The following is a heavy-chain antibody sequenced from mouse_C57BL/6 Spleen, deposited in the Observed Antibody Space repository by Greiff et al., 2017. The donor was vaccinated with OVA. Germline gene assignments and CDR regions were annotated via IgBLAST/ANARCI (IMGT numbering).Heavy chain of an antibody. CDR3: ARNGDWAMDY. V-gene: IGHV1-82*01. Sequence: VQLQQPGAELVKPGASVKLSCKASGYAFSSSWMNWVKQRPGKGLEWIGRIYPGDGDTNYNGKFKGKATLTADKSSSTAYMQLSSLTSEDSAVYFCARNGDWAMDYWGQGTSVTVSS. D-gene: IGHD4-1*01. J-gene: IGHJ4*01. CDR2: IYPGDGDT. CDR1: GYAFSSSW.